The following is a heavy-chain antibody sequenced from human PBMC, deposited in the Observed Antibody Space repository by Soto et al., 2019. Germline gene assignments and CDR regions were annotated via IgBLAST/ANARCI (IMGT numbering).Heavy chain of an antibody. V-gene: IGHV1-69*02. Sequence: SVKVSCKASGGTFSSYTISWVRQAPGQGLEWMGRIIPILGIANYAQKFQGRVTITADKSTSTAYMELSSLRSEDTAVYYCASWSDLVPTNDAFDIWGQGTMVTVSS. D-gene: IGHD6-6*01. J-gene: IGHJ3*02. CDR3: ASWSDLVPTNDAFDI. CDR1: GGTFSSYT. CDR2: IIPILGIA.